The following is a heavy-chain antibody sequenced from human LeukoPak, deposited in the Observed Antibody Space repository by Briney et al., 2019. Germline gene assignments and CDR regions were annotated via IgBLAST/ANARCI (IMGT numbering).Heavy chain of an antibody. V-gene: IGHV1-18*01. CDR3: ARDWDAMNNCFDP. Sequence: ASVTVSCKASGYTFTNYGISWVRRAPGQGLEWMGWISTNSDIRTYAQTLQGRFTMTTDTATTTAYMELNNLTFDDTAVYYCARDWDAMNNCFDPWGQGTPVTVSS. CDR2: ISTNSDIR. J-gene: IGHJ5*02. CDR1: GYTFTNYG. D-gene: IGHD1-26*01.